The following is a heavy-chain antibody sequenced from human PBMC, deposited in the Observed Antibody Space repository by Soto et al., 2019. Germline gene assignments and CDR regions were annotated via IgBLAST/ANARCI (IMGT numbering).Heavy chain of an antibody. V-gene: IGHV4-59*01. J-gene: IGHJ6*02. CDR2: IHYSGTT. Sequence: PSETLSLTCTVSGVSISNYYWSWIRQPPGKGLEWIGYIHYSGTTDYSPSLKSRVTISLDTSKNQFSLKLSSVTAADTAVYYCARDILLGRYGMDVWGQGTTVTVSS. D-gene: IGHD1-26*01. CDR1: GVSISNYY. CDR3: ARDILLGRYGMDV.